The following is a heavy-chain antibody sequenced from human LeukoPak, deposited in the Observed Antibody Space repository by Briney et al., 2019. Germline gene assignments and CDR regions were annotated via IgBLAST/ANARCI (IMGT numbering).Heavy chain of an antibody. J-gene: IGHJ4*02. CDR2: IYTSGST. D-gene: IGHD5-18*01. Sequence: SGTLSLTCTVSGGSISTYYCSWIRQPAGKGLEWIGRIYTSGSTSYNSSLKSRVTMSVDTSKDQFSLKLSSVTAADTAVYYCARDVGGYNYGYSLDYWGQGTLVSVSS. CDR1: GGSISTYY. CDR3: ARDVGGYNYGYSLDY. V-gene: IGHV4-4*07.